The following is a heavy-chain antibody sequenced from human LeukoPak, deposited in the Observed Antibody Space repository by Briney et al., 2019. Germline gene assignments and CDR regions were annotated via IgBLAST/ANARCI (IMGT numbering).Heavy chain of an antibody. D-gene: IGHD3-9*01. CDR1: GFTLSSCA. Sequence: GGSLRLSCAASGFTLSSCAMSWVRQAPGKGLEWVSGISGSGDSTDYADSVKGRFTISRDNSKHTLYLQINSLRAEDTAVYYCATPPSDNLLTGSLYYFDGWGQGTLVTVSS. V-gene: IGHV3-23*01. J-gene: IGHJ4*02. CDR2: ISGSGDST. CDR3: ATPPSDNLLTGSLYYFDG.